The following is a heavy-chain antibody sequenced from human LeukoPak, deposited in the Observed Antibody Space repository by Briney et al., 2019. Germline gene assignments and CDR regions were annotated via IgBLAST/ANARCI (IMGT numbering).Heavy chain of an antibody. CDR2: ISGGGGST. Sequence: GGSLRLSCAASVFTFSSYVMSWVRQAPGKGLEWVSGISGGGGSTYYADSVKGRFTISRDNSKNTLYLQMNSLRAEDTAIYYCAKEGRYYYDSSGLYWGQGILVTVSS. CDR1: VFTFSSYV. J-gene: IGHJ4*02. V-gene: IGHV3-23*01. CDR3: AKEGRYYYDSSGLY. D-gene: IGHD3-22*01.